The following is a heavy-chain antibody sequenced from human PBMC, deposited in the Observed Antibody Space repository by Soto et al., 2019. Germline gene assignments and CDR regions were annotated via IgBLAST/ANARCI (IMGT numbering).Heavy chain of an antibody. Sequence: PETLSLTSPVYGGSLTGYYWSWIRQPPGKWREWIGEINHSASTNYNPSLRSQVTISQDTSKNQSSLKLSSVTAADTAVYYCARGGRRREVGPVLIRGRIYYGMDVWGQGTTVTVSS. V-gene: IGHV4-34*01. CDR3: ARGGRRREVGPVLIRGRIYYGMDV. CDR2: INHSAST. D-gene: IGHD3-10*01. CDR1: GGSLTGYY. J-gene: IGHJ6*02.